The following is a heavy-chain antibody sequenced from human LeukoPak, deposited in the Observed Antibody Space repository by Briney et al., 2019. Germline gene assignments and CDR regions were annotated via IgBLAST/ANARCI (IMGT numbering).Heavy chain of an antibody. D-gene: IGHD1-26*01. J-gene: IGHJ4*02. CDR3: ARGRKGATFDC. CDR2: INPNSGGT. Sequence: GASVEVSCKASGGTFSSYAISWVRQAPGQGLEWMGWINPNSGGTNYAQKFQGRVTMTRDTSISTAYMELSRLRSDDTAVYYCARGRKGATFDCWGQGTLVTVSS. CDR1: GGTFSSYA. V-gene: IGHV1-2*02.